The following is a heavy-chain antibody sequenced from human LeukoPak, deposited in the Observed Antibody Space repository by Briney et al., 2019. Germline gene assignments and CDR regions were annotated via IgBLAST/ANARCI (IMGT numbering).Heavy chain of an antibody. D-gene: IGHD3-3*01. CDR3: ATFIDSATRRFFDH. Sequence: GGSLRLSCAASGFTFSSYAMSWVRQAPGKGLEWVSGISHTGGATYYADSVMGRFTVSRDNSENTLYLEMSSLRAEDTAAYFCATFIDSATRRFFDHWGQGTLVTVSS. J-gene: IGHJ4*02. CDR2: ISHTGGAT. CDR1: GFTFSSYA. V-gene: IGHV3-23*01.